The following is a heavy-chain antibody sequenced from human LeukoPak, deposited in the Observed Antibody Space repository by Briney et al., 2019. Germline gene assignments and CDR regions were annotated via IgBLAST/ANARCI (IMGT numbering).Heavy chain of an antibody. D-gene: IGHD5-18*01. V-gene: IGHV3-30-3*01. Sequence: GKSLRLSCAASGFTFSSYAMHWVRQAPGKGLEWVAVISYDGSNKYYADSVKGRFTISRDNSKNTLYLQMNSLRAEDTAVYYCARGIQLWFPFDYWGQGTLVTVSS. J-gene: IGHJ4*02. CDR2: ISYDGSNK. CDR1: GFTFSSYA. CDR3: ARGIQLWFPFDY.